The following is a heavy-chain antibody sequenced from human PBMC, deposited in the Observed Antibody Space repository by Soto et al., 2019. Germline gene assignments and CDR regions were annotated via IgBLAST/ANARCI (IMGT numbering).Heavy chain of an antibody. V-gene: IGHV4-30-4*01. CDR2: IYSTGKP. D-gene: IGHD2-15*01. Sequence: SETLSLTCPVCGDLISTDYYYGSCVPQPPGKGQEWRGHIYSTGKPSYTPSLESRLTISIDPSKNQFSLNLCSVIAADTAVYFCARESSNSTDYFDYGGQGTLVTVSS. J-gene: IGHJ4*02. CDR1: GDLISTDYYY. CDR3: ARESSNSTDYFDY.